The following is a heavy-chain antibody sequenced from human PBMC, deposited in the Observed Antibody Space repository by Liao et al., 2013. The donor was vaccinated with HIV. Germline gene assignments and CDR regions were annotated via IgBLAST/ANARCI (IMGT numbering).Heavy chain of an antibody. J-gene: IGHJ4*02. CDR3: ARDQKGYYDSSGYYPLFDY. CDR1: GGSISNYY. Sequence: QMQESGPGLVKPSETLSLTCILSGGSISNYYWTWIRQPPGKGLEWLGYVQDRGSPNYNPSLKRRVSISVDTSRNRFSLNLDSVTAADTAIYYCARDQKGYYDSSGYYPLFDYWGQGTLVTVSS. D-gene: IGHD3-22*01. CDR2: VQDRGSP. V-gene: IGHV4-59*01.